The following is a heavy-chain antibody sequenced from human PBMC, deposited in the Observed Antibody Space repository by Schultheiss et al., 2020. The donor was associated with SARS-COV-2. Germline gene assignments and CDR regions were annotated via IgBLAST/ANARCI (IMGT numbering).Heavy chain of an antibody. CDR1: GGSFSGYY. CDR2: INHGGHT. D-gene: IGHD6-13*01. V-gene: IGHV4-34*01. Sequence: SETLSLTCAVYGGSFSGYYWSWIRQPPGKGLEWIGEINHGGHTNYKPSLKSRVTIYVDTSKNQFSLKLSSVTAADTAVYYCARGQGAAAGTPYYYYGMDVWGQGTTVTVSS. CDR3: ARGQGAAAGTPYYYYGMDV. J-gene: IGHJ6*02.